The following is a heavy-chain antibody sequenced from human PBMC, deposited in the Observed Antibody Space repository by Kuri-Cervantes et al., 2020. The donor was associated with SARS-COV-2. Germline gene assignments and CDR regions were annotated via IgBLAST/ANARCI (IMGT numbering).Heavy chain of an antibody. Sequence: ESLKISCAVYGGSFSGYYWSWIRQPPGKGLEWIGTIYYSGSNYYSPSLKSRVTISVDTSKNQFSLKLSSVTAADTAVYYCARGSNAPYYYSYYMDVWGKGTTVTVSS. CDR3: ARGSNAPYYYSYYMDV. CDR1: GGSFSGYY. V-gene: IGHV4-34*01. J-gene: IGHJ6*03. CDR2: IYYSGSN.